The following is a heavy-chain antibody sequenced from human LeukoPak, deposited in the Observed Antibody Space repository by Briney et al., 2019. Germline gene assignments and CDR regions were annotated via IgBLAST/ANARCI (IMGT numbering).Heavy chain of an antibody. CDR2: INWNGDRT. Sequence: GSLRLSCAASGFTFDDYAMHWVRQAPGKGLEWVSGINWNGDRTGYADSVKGRFTISRDNAKNSLYLQMNSLRVEDTALYYCAREIVTTDNYYYMDVWGKGTTVTVSS. V-gene: IGHV3-20*04. CDR3: AREIVTTDNYYYMDV. CDR1: GFTFDDYA. D-gene: IGHD4-17*01. J-gene: IGHJ6*03.